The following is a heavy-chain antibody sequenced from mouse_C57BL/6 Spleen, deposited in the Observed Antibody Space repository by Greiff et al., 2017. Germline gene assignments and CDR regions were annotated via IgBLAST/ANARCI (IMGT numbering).Heavy chain of an antibody. V-gene: IGHV5-16*01. CDR1: GFTFSDYY. CDR2: INYDGSST. J-gene: IGHJ4*01. Sequence: EVKLVESEGGLVQPGRSMKLSCTASGFTFSDYYMAWVRQVPEKGLEWVANINYDGSSTYYLDSLKSRFIISRDNAKNILYLQMSSLKSEDTATYYCARETGSYAMDYWGQGTSVTVSS. CDR3: ARETGSYAMDY.